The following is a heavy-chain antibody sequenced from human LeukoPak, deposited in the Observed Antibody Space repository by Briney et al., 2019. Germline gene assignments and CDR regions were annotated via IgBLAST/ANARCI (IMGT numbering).Heavy chain of an antibody. D-gene: IGHD6-19*01. V-gene: IGHV3-7*01. CDR3: ARRPRIAVAFDP. J-gene: IGHJ5*02. CDR2: IKHDGSEK. Sequence: GGSLRLSCAASEFTFSSYWMSWVRQAPGKGLEWVANIKHDGSEKYYVDSVKGRFTISRDNAKNSLYLQMNSLRAEDTAVYYCARRPRIAVAFDPWGQGTLVTVSS. CDR1: EFTFSSYW.